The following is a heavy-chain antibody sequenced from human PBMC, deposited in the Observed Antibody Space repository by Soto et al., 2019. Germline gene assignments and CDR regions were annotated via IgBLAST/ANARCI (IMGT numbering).Heavy chain of an antibody. CDR1: GGSISSYY. Sequence: SETLSLTCTVSGGSISSYYWSWIRQSPGKGLEWIGYIYYSGSTNYNPSLKSRVTISVDTSKNQFSLKLSSVSAADTAVYYCARHPPGYCSGGSCYSPYYSDYWGQGTLVTVSS. J-gene: IGHJ4*02. V-gene: IGHV4-59*08. CDR3: ARHPPGYCSGGSCYSPYYSDY. D-gene: IGHD2-15*01. CDR2: IYYSGST.